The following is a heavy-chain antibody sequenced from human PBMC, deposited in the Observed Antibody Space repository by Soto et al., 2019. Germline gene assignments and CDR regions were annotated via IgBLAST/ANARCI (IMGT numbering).Heavy chain of an antibody. D-gene: IGHD1-26*01. J-gene: IGHJ5*02. CDR1: GYTFTSYG. CDR2: ISAYNGNT. CDR3: ARVVGALGHWFDP. V-gene: IGHV1-18*01. Sequence: QVQLVQSGGEVKKPGASVKVSCKASGYTFTSYGISWVRQAPGQGLEWMGRISAYNGNTNYAQKLQGRVTMTTDTPTRTAYMELRSLRPDDTAVYYCARVVGALGHWFDPWGQGTLVTVSS.